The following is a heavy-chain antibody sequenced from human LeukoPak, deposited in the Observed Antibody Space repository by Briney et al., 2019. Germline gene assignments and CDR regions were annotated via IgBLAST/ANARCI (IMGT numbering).Heavy chain of an antibody. V-gene: IGHV4-59*01. J-gene: IGHJ5*02. CDR1: GGSISSYY. Sequence: SETLSLTCTVSGGSISSYYWSWIRQPPGKGLEWIGYIYYSGSTNYNPSLKSRVTISVDTPKNQFSLKLSSVTAADTAVYYCARGGFDYDFWSGYYRNWFDPWGQGTLVTVSS. CDR3: ARGGFDYDFWSGYYRNWFDP. CDR2: IYYSGST. D-gene: IGHD3-3*01.